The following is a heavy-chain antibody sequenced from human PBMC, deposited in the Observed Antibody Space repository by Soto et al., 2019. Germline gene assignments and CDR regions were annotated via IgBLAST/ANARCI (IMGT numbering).Heavy chain of an antibody. V-gene: IGHV3-43*01. Sequence: GGSLRLSCAASGFTFDDYTMHWVRQAPGKGLEWVSLISWDGGSTYYADSVKGRFTISRDNSKNSLYLQMNSLRTEDTALYYCAKDYLPQLVDPNWFDPWGQGTLVTVSS. CDR2: ISWDGGST. CDR3: AKDYLPQLVDPNWFDP. CDR1: GFTFDDYT. D-gene: IGHD6-13*01. J-gene: IGHJ5*02.